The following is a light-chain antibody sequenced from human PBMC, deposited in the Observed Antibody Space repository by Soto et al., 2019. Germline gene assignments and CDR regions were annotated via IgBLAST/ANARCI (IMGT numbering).Light chain of an antibody. CDR2: EGT. Sequence: QSALIQPASVSGSPGQSIIISCSGSSNDVGGYNLVSWYQHHPDKAPKVIIYEGTKRPSGLSTRFSGSKSGNTASLTISGLQAEDEADYYCCSYAGGRTYVFGSGTKVTVL. CDR1: SNDVGGYNL. V-gene: IGLV2-23*01. J-gene: IGLJ1*01. CDR3: CSYAGGRTYV.